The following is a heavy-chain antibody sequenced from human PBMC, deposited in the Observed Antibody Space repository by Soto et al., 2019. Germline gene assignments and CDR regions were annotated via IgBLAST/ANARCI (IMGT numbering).Heavy chain of an antibody. Sequence: GGSLRRSCAASGFKFSNYAMSWVRQAPGKGLEWGALISATGGGTYYAESVTGPFTISRDNSQNTLYLQVHSLTAEDTAVYYCAKDRRAGGNSAFYFDFW. V-gene: IGHV3-23*01. J-gene: IGHJ5*01. CDR2: ISATGGGT. CDR3: AKDRRAGGNSAFYFDF. CDR1: GFKFSNYA. D-gene: IGHD3-16*01.